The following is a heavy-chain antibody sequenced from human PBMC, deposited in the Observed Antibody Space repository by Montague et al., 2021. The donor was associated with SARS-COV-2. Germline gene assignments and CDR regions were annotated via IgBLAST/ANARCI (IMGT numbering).Heavy chain of an antibody. CDR3: ARGVEMATMGDAFDS. J-gene: IGHJ3*02. D-gene: IGHD5-24*01. CDR1: GFTFSSYS. CDR2: ISSSSSYI. V-gene: IGHV3-21*01. Sequence: SLRLSCAASGFTFSSYSMNWVRQAPGKGLEWVSSISSSSSYIYYADSVKGRFTISRDNAKNSLYLQMNSLRAEDTAVYYCARGVEMATMGDAFDSWGQGTMVTVSS.